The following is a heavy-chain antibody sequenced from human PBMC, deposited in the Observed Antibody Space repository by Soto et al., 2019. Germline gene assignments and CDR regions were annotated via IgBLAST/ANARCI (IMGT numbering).Heavy chain of an antibody. D-gene: IGHD3-3*01. CDR3: ARAYDFWSGQEAFDY. CDR1: GFTVSSNY. J-gene: IGHJ4*02. CDR2: TYSGGST. V-gene: IGHV3-53*01. Sequence: PGGSLRLSCAASGFTVSSNYMSWVRQAPGKGLEWVSVTYSGGSTYYADSVKGRFTISRDNSKNTLYLQMNSLRAEDTAVYYCARAYDFWSGQEAFDYWGQGTLVTVSS.